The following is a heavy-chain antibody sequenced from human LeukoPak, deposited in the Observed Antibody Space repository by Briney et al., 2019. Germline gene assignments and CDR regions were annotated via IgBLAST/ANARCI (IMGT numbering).Heavy chain of an antibody. CDR3: AMTTVNPFDY. V-gene: IGHV4-39*01. D-gene: IGHD4-17*01. J-gene: IGHJ4*02. CDR1: GGSISSSSYY. CDR2: IYYSGST. Sequence: SETLSLTCTVSGGSISSSSYYWGWIRQPPGKGLEWIGSIYYSGSTYYNPSLKSRVTISVDTSKNQFSLKLSSVTAADTAVYYCAMTTVNPFDYWGQGTLVTVSS.